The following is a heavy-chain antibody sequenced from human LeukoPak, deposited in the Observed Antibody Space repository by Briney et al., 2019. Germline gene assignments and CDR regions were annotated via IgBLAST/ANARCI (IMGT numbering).Heavy chain of an antibody. J-gene: IGHJ6*03. CDR2: ILYSEST. D-gene: IGHD6-6*01. Sequence: PSETLSLTCTVSGGSISSGSHYWGWIRQPPGKGLEWIGSILYSESTYYNPSLKSRVTISVDTSKNQFSLKLSSVTAADTAVYYCARDEREYSSSRYYYYYMDVWGKGTTVTVSS. CDR1: GGSISSGSHY. CDR3: ARDEREYSSSRYYYYYMDV. V-gene: IGHV4-39*07.